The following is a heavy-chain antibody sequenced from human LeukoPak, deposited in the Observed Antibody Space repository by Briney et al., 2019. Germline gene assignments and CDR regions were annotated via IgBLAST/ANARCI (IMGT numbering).Heavy chain of an antibody. CDR1: GGTFSSYA. V-gene: IGHV1-69*05. CDR2: IIPIFGTA. D-gene: IGHD5-18*01. Sequence: SVKVSCKASGGTFSSYAISWVRQAPGQGLEWMGGIIPIFGTANYAQKFQGRVTITTDESTSTAYMEQSSLRPEDTAVYYCANVVDTAMPTYEAYNLFDPWGQGTLVTVSS. CDR3: ANVVDTAMPTYEAYNLFDP. J-gene: IGHJ5*02.